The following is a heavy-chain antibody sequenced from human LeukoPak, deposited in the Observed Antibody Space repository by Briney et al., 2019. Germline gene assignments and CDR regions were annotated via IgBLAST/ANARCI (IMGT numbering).Heavy chain of an antibody. CDR3: ARRWEGTFDI. CDR2: IFPGDSDT. D-gene: IGHD1-26*01. Sequence: PGESLKISCKASGYSFTRYWIGWVRQMPGKGLESMGIIFPGDSDTRYSPPFQGQVTISADKSITTAYLQWSSLKASDTAMYYCARRWEGTFDIWGQGTMVTVSS. V-gene: IGHV5-51*01. CDR1: GYSFTRYW. J-gene: IGHJ3*02.